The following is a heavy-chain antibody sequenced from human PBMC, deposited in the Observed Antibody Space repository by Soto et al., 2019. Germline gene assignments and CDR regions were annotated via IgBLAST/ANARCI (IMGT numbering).Heavy chain of an antibody. CDR1: GGSLSGYY. V-gene: IGHV4-4*07. Sequence: SETLSLTYSVSGGSLSGYYWSWIRQPAGKGLEWIGRSYASGSTDYNPSLKSRVTMSVDTSKNQFSLVLSSVTAADTAVYYCAIGSGWQDMDYWGQGTLVTVSS. CDR2: SYASGST. CDR3: AIGSGWQDMDY. J-gene: IGHJ4*02. D-gene: IGHD6-19*01.